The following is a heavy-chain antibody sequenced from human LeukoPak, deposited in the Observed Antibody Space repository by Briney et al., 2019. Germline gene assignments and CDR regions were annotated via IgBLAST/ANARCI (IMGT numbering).Heavy chain of an antibody. CDR2: ISSGGTI. D-gene: IGHD3-22*01. Sequence: GGSLRLSCAVSGFTFSDYYMSWIRQAPGKGLEWISYISSGGTIFYADSVKGRFTISRDNAKNSLYLQMNSLRDDDTAVYYCARGRYDSSGYSADFDYWGQGTLVTVSS. CDR1: GFTFSDYY. J-gene: IGHJ4*02. V-gene: IGHV3-11*04. CDR3: ARGRYDSSGYSADFDY.